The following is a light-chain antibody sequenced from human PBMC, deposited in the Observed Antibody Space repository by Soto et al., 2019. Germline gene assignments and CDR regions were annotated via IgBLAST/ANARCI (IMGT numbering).Light chain of an antibody. J-gene: IGLJ2*01. V-gene: IGLV1-40*01. CDR1: SSNIGAGYD. CDR3: QSYDISLSVSVV. Sequence: QSVLTQPPSVSGAPGQRVTLSCTGSSSNIGAGYDVQWYQQLPGAAPRLLIFGNTNRPSRVPDRSSGSRSGTSASLAISGLQAEDEADYYCQSYDISLSVSVVFGGGTKLTVL. CDR2: GNT.